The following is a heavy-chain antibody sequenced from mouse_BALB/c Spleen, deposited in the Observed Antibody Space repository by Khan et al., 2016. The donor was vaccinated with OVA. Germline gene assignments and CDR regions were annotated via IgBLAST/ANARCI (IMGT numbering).Heavy chain of an antibody. J-gene: IGHJ2*01. Sequence: EVQLQESGPGLVKPSQSLSLTCSVTGYSITSGCYWNWIRQFPGNKLEWMGYISYDGINNYNPSLKNRISITRDTSKNQFFLKLNSVTNEDTATYYCARDETAPYYFDQGGQGTTLTVSS. CDR1: GYSITSGCY. CDR3: ARDETAPYYFDQ. CDR2: ISYDGIN. D-gene: IGHD4-1*01. V-gene: IGHV3-6*02.